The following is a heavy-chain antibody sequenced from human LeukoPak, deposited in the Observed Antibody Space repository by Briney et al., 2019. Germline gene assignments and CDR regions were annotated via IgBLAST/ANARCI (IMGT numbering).Heavy chain of an antibody. CDR1: GYSFTSHW. CDR3: ARGHHVVVATATWASDAFDL. D-gene: IGHD2-21*02. J-gene: IGHJ3*01. Sequence: PGESLKISCKGSGYSFTSHWIGWVRQMPGKGLEWMGIIYPGDSDSRQSPSLRGQVTISADKSINTAYLQWNSLKASDTAMYYCARGHHVVVATATWASDAFDLWGQGTMVTVSS. CDR2: IYPGDSDS. V-gene: IGHV5-51*01.